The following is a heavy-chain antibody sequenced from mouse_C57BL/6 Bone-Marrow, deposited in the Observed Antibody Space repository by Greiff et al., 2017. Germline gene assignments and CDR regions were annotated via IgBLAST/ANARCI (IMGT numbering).Heavy chain of an antibody. CDR2: ISNGGGST. CDR3: ARHAGFAY. CDR1: GFTFSDYY. V-gene: IGHV5-12*01. Sequence: EVQGVESGGGLVQPGGSLNLSCAASGFTFSDYYMYWVRQTPEKRLEWVAYISNGGGSTYYPDTVKGRFTISRDNAKNTLYLQMSRLKSEDTAMYYCARHAGFAYWGQGTLVTVSA. J-gene: IGHJ3*01.